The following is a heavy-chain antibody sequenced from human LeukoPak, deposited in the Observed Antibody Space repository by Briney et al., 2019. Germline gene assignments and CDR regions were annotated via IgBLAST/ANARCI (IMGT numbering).Heavy chain of an antibody. CDR3: ARESGSGRTFDY. CDR2: IHHSGST. V-gene: IGHV4-38-2*02. Sequence: SETLSLTCTVSGYFISSGYYWGWIRQPPGKGLQWIGSIHHSGSTYYNPSLKSRGTISVDTSKNQFSLKLSSVTAADTAVYYCARESGSGRTFDYWGQGTQVTVSS. CDR1: GYFISSGYY. J-gene: IGHJ4*02. D-gene: IGHD3-10*01.